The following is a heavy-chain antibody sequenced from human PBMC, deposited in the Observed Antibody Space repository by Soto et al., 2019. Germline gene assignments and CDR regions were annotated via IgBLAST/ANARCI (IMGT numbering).Heavy chain of an antibody. CDR3: ARGGLEHSDH. Sequence: PEGSLRLSCAGSGFTFGNSALSWVRQAPGKGLEWVSSITGNGGTTYYADSMKGRLTISRDDARSELYLQLNDLRVEDTATYYCARGGLEHSDHWGPGALVTVSS. CDR2: ITGNGGTT. D-gene: IGHD1-1*01. J-gene: IGHJ4*02. V-gene: IGHV3-23*01. CDR1: GFTFGNSA.